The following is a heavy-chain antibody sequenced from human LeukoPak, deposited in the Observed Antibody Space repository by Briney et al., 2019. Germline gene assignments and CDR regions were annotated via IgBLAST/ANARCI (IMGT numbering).Heavy chain of an antibody. J-gene: IGHJ4*02. CDR1: GGSISSYY. V-gene: IGHV4-59*01. CDR2: IYYSGST. Sequence: PSETLSLTCTVSGGSISSYYWSWIRQPPGKGLEWIGYIYYSGSTNYNPSLKSRVTISVDTSKNQFSLKLSSVTAADTAVYYCARGMGAPAVYFDYWGQGTLVTVSS. CDR3: ARGMGAPAVYFDY. D-gene: IGHD1-26*01.